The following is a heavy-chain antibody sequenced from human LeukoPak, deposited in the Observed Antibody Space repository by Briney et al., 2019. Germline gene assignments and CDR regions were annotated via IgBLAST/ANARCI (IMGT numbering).Heavy chain of an antibody. CDR2: IYYSGST. D-gene: IGHD5-12*01. Sequence: SQTLSLTCTVSGGSISSGDYYWSWIRQPPGKGLEWIGYIYYSGSTYYNPSLKSRATISVDTSKNQFSLKLSSVTAADTAVYYCAREHSGYDYTYGMDVWGKGTTVTVSS. CDR3: AREHSGYDYTYGMDV. V-gene: IGHV4-30-4*01. J-gene: IGHJ6*04. CDR1: GGSISSGDYY.